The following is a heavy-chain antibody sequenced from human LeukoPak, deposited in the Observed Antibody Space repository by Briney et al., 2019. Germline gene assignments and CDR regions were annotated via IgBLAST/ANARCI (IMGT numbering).Heavy chain of an antibody. CDR1: GFTFDDYG. CDR2: INWNGGST. J-gene: IGHJ4*02. D-gene: IGHD2-2*01. CDR3: ARSPEYQLLPDY. Sequence: GESLRLSCAASGFTFDDYGMSWVRQAPGKGLEWVSGINWNGGSTGYADSVKGRFTISRDNAKNSLYLQMNSLRAEDTALYYCARSPEYQLLPDYWGQGTLVTVSS. V-gene: IGHV3-20*04.